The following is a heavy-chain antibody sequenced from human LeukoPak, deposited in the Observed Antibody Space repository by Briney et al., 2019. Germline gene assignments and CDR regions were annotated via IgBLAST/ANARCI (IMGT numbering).Heavy chain of an antibody. Sequence: SGTLSLTCAVSGGSISSSNWWSWVRQPPGKGLEWIGSIYYSGSTYYNPSLKSRVTISVDTSKNQFSLKLSSVTAADTAVYYCARVLGGSYFPYYYYYMDVWGKGTTVTVSS. V-gene: IGHV4-4*02. CDR1: GGSISSSNW. D-gene: IGHD1-26*01. CDR2: IYYSGST. CDR3: ARVLGGSYFPYYYYYMDV. J-gene: IGHJ6*03.